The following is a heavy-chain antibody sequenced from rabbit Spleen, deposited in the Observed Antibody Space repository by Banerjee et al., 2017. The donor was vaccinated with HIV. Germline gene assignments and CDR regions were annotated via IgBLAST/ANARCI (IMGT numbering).Heavy chain of an antibody. CDR3: ARDTGSSFSSYGMDL. J-gene: IGHJ6*01. V-gene: IGHV1S40*01. D-gene: IGHD8-1*01. CDR2: IDTSSFNT. CDR1: GVSFSSSSY. Sequence: QSLEESGGDLVKPGASLTLTCTASGVSFSSSSYMCWVRQAPGKGLELIACIDTSSFNTAYATWAKGRFTISKTSSTTVTLQVTSLTAADTATYFCARDTGSSFSSYGMDLWGQGTLVTVS.